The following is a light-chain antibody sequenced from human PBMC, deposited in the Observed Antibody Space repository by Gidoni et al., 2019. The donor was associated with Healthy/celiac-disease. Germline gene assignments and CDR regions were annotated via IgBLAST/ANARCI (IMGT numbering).Light chain of an antibody. CDR3: QQSYSTPLFT. CDR2: AAS. Sequence: DIQMTQSPSSLSASVGDRVTITYRASQSISSYLNWYQQKPGKAPKLLIYAASSLQSGVPSRFSGSGSGTDFTLTISSLQPEEFATYYCQQSYSTPLFTFGPGTKVDIK. V-gene: IGKV1-39*01. CDR1: QSISSY. J-gene: IGKJ3*01.